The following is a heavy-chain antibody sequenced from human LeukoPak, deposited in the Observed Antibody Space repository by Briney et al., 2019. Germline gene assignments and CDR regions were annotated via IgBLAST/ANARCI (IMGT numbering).Heavy chain of an antibody. Sequence: GGSLRLSCAASGFTFSSYWMSWVRQAPGKGLEWVANIKQDGSEKYYMDSVKGRFTISRDNAKNSLYLQMNSLRAEDTAVYYCARVGKSSGWSEYFQHWGQGTLVTVSS. J-gene: IGHJ1*01. CDR2: IKQDGSEK. CDR1: GFTFSSYW. V-gene: IGHV3-7*01. CDR3: ARVGKSSGWSEYFQH. D-gene: IGHD6-19*01.